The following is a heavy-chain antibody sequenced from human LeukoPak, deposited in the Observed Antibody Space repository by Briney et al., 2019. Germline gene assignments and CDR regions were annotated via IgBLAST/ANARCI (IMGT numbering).Heavy chain of an antibody. D-gene: IGHD2-15*01. CDR1: GGSISSSSYY. V-gene: IGHV4-39*01. J-gene: IGHJ4*02. CDR3: ARHRIVWTLDY. Sequence: SETLSLTCTVSGGSISSSSYYWGWIRQPPGKGLEWIGSIYYSGSTYYNPSLKSRVTISVDTSKNQFSLKLSSVTVADTAVYYCARHRIVWTLDYWGQGTLVTVSS. CDR2: IYYSGST.